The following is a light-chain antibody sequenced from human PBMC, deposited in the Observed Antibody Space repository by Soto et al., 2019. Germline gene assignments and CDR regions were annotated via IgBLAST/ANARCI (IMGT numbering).Light chain of an antibody. Sequence: QSVLTQPASVSGSPGQTITISCTGAVSGVAGYTYVSWYQQHPGKGPKVIIYDVSNRPLGVSNRFSGSKSGTTASLTISGLQAEDEADYYCSSFTRIVGLFGGGTKVTVL. CDR1: VSGVAGYTY. CDR2: DVS. J-gene: IGLJ2*01. V-gene: IGLV2-14*03. CDR3: SSFTRIVGL.